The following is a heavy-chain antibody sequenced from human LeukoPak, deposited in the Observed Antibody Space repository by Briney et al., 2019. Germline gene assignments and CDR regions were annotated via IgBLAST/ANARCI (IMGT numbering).Heavy chain of an antibody. D-gene: IGHD3-10*01. CDR3: ARSDGYGLVGI. CDR1: GYSISSGYY. Sequence: LETLSLTCTVSGYSISSGYYWGWNRQPPGKTLEWIGSIYSSGSTYYNPSLKSRVIIIIDTPKNHFSLTLSSVTAADTAVYYCARSDGYGLVGIWGQGTMVTVSS. V-gene: IGHV4-38-2*02. J-gene: IGHJ3*02. CDR2: IYSSGST.